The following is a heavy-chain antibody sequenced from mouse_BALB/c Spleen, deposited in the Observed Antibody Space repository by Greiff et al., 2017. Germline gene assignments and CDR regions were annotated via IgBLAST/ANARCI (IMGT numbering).Heavy chain of an antibody. CDR3: ARHGGRWFPYAMDY. Sequence: EVHLVESGGGLVKPGGSLKLSCAASGFAFSSYDMSWVRQTPEKRLEWVAYISSGGGSTYYPDTVKGRFTISRDNAKNTLYLQMSSLKSEDTAMYYWARHGGRWFPYAMDYWGQGTSVTVSS. CDR2: ISSGGGST. J-gene: IGHJ4*01. CDR1: GFAFSSYD. D-gene: IGHD2-3*01. V-gene: IGHV5-12-1*01.